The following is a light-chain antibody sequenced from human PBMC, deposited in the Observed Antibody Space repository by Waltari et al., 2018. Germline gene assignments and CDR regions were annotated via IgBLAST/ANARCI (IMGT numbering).Light chain of an antibody. J-gene: IGLJ2*01. CDR1: SGTIDPNY. CDR2: ENN. CDR3: QSYDTNNVI. Sequence: NFMLTQPHSVSESPGKTVTISCTGSSGTIDPNYVPWYQHRPGSVPTPVTYENNQRASGVPDRFSGSVDRSSNSASLTISGLKTEDEADYYCQSYDTNNVIFGGGTKLTVL. V-gene: IGLV6-57*02.